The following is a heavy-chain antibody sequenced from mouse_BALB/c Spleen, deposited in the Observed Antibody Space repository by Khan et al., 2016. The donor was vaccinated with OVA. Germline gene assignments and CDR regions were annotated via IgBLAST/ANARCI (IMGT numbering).Heavy chain of an antibody. CDR2: ISYSGST. V-gene: IGHV3-2*02. D-gene: IGHD2-3*01. CDR1: GYSITSDYA. J-gene: IGHJ4*01. CDR3: ARDGSRYNYAMDY. Sequence: VQLKESGPGLVKPSQSLSLTCTVTGYSITSDYAWNWIRQFPGNTLEWMGYISYSGSTNYNPSLKSRISITRDTSKNQFILLLNSVTTEDTATYYCARDGSRYNYAMDYWGQGTSVTVSS.